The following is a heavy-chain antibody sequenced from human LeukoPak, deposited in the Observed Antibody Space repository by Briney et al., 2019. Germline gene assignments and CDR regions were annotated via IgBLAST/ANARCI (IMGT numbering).Heavy chain of an antibody. CDR1: GGSFSDYY. CDR3: ARGGIAVA. CDR2: INHSAST. D-gene: IGHD6-19*01. J-gene: IGHJ5*02. V-gene: IGHV4-34*01. Sequence: SETLFLTWAVYGGSFSDYYWGWIRQPRRDGLGLIGEINHSASTSYNPSLKSRVTISVDTSKNPFSPKLSSVTAADTAVYYCARGGIAVAWGQGTLVTVSS.